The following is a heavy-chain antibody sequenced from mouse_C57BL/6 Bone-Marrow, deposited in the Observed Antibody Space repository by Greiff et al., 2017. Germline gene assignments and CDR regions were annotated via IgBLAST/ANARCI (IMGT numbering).Heavy chain of an antibody. Sequence: EVQLVASGGDLVKPGGSLKLSCADSGFTFSRYGMSWVRQTPDKRLEWVATISSGGSYTYCPDSVKGRFTIARDNAKNTLYLLMSSLKSEDTAMYYCASYYYCSSYDYWGQGTTLTVSA. CDR1: GFTFSRYG. CDR3: ASYYYCSSYDY. D-gene: IGHD1-1*01. J-gene: IGHJ2*01. V-gene: IGHV5-6*01. CDR2: ISSGGSYT.